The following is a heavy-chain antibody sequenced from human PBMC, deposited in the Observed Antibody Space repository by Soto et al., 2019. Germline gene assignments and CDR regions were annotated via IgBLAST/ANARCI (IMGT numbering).Heavy chain of an antibody. CDR2: ICYDGSNK. CDR3: ARDFRKRFDX. V-gene: IGHV3-33*01. J-gene: IGHJ5*02. CDR1: GFTFSSYG. Sequence: GGSLRLSFAASGFTFSSYGMHWVRQAPGKGLEWVSVICYDGSNKCYAYSVKVRFTISRENSKNTLYLKMNSLRAEDTAVYYCARDFRKRFDXWGQGTRVTLSX.